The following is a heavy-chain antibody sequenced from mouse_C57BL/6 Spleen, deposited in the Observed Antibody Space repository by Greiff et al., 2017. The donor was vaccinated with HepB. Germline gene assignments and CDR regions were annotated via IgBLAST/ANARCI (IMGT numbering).Heavy chain of an antibody. D-gene: IGHD2-1*01. J-gene: IGHJ3*01. Sequence: QVQLQQSGPGLVQPSQSLSITCTVSGFSLTSYGVHWVRQSPGKGLEWLGVIWSGGSTDYNAAFISRLSISKDNSKSQVFFKMNSLQADDTAIYYCASSYGNWFAYWGQGTLVTVSA. CDR3: ASSYGNWFAY. V-gene: IGHV2-2*01. CDR1: GFSLTSYG. CDR2: IWSGGST.